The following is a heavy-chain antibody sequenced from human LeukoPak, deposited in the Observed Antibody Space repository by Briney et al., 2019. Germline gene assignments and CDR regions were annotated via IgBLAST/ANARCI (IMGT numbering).Heavy chain of an antibody. J-gene: IGHJ5*02. Sequence: SETLSLTCAVYAESFNGYYWTWIRQPPGKGLEWIGEINHTGSTNYNPSLKSRVTMSVDTSKNQFSLKLASVTAADTAVYYCVGDTEAGNWFDPWGQGTLVTVSS. D-gene: IGHD1-14*01. CDR1: AESFNGYY. CDR3: VGDTEAGNWFDP. V-gene: IGHV4-34*01. CDR2: INHTGST.